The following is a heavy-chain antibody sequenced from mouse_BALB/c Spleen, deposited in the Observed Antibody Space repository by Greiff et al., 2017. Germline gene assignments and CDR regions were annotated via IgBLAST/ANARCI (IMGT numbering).Heavy chain of an antibody. D-gene: IGHD6-1*01. Sequence: EVQLQESGPGLVKPSQSLSLTCTVTGYSITSDYAWNWIRQFPGNKLGWMGYISYSGSTSYNPSLKSRISITRDTSKNQFFLQLNSVTTEDTATYYCASGLSWFAYWGQGTLVTVSA. CDR3: ASGLSWFAY. V-gene: IGHV3-2*02. CDR2: ISYSGST. CDR1: GYSITSDYA. J-gene: IGHJ3*01.